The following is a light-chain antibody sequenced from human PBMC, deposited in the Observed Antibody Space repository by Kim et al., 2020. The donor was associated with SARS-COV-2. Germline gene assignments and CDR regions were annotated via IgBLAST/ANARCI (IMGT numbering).Light chain of an antibody. J-gene: IGLJ3*02. Sequence: QAGLTQPPSVSKGLGQTATLTCTGNSNNVGYQGAAWLQHHQGHPPKLLSYRNNNRPSGISERFSASRSGDTDSLTISGLQTEDEADYYCSAWDISLRDWVFGGGTQLTVL. V-gene: IGLV10-54*04. CDR1: SNNVGYQG. CDR3: SAWDISLRDWV. CDR2: RNN.